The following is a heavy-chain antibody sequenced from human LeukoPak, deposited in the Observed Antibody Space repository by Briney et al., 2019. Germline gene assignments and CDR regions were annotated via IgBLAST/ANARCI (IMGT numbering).Heavy chain of an antibody. J-gene: IGHJ4*02. D-gene: IGHD3-10*01. CDR3: AKGKFGDPLNY. Sequence: PGGSLRLSCAASGFTFSSYWMSWVRQAPGKGLEWVSVVYTDGNIFYADSVKGRFTISKDISKNTVDLLMNSVRDEDTALYYCAKGKFGDPLNYWGQGTLVTVSS. CDR2: VYTDGNI. V-gene: IGHV3-53*01. CDR1: GFTFSSYW.